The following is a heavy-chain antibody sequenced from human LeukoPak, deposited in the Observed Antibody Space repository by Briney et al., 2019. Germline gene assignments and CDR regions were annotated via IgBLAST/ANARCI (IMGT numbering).Heavy chain of an antibody. CDR1: GFTFSSYE. Sequence: GGSLRLSCAASGFTFSSYEMNWVRQAPGKGLEWVSYISSSGSTIYYADSVKGRFTISRDNAKNSLYLQMNSLRAEDTAVYYCARGRGSYHLRGYYFDYWGQGTLVTVSS. CDR2: ISSSGSTI. J-gene: IGHJ4*02. CDR3: ARGRGSYHLRGYYFDY. D-gene: IGHD1-26*01. V-gene: IGHV3-48*03.